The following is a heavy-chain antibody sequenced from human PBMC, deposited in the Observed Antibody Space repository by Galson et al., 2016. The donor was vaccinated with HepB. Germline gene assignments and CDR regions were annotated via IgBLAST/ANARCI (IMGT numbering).Heavy chain of an antibody. V-gene: IGHV3-30*04. J-gene: IGHJ6*02. Sequence: SLRLSCAASGFTFSNYAMQWVRQAPGKGLEWVALISNDGTNKHLADSVRGRFTISRDNSENTLCVQMNSLRIEDTAVYFCARNYEGGGYLSAFDYYGVDVWGPGTTVTVSS. CDR2: ISNDGTNK. D-gene: IGHD3-22*01. CDR3: ARNYEGGGYLSAFDYYGVDV. CDR1: GFTFSNYA.